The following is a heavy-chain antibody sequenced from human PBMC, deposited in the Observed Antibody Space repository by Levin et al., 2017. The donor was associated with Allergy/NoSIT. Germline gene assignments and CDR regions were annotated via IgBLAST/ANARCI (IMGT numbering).Heavy chain of an antibody. D-gene: IGHD3-16*01. CDR1: GFNFSNHS. Sequence: KAGGSLRLSCATSGFNFSNHSMNWVRQAPGKGLEWVSSISSSGNYIYYADSVKGRFTISRDNAKNSLYLQMNSLRAEDTAVYYCARDHSRVYYDYIWGQSSPFDIWGQGTMITLSS. CDR2: ISSSGNYI. CDR3: ARDHSRVYYDYIWGQSSPFDI. J-gene: IGHJ3*02. V-gene: IGHV3-21*01.